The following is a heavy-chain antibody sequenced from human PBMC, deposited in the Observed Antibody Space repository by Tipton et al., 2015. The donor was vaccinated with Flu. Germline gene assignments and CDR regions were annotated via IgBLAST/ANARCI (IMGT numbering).Heavy chain of an antibody. CDR2: IKQDGTAK. CDR3: AKGGFAY. Sequence: SLRLSCAASGFTFSSSWMAWFRQAPGKGLEWVANIKQDGTAKYYVDSVKGRFTISRDNAKNSLYLQMNSLTADDTAVYYCAKGGFAYWGQGTLVTVSS. CDR1: GFTFSSSW. V-gene: IGHV3-7*01. J-gene: IGHJ4*02.